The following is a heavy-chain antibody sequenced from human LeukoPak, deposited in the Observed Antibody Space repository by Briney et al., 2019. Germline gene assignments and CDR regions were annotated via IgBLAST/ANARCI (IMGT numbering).Heavy chain of an antibody. Sequence: GGSLRLSCAASGFTFSSYSMNWVRQAPGKGLEWVSYINSSSSTIYYADSVKGRFTISRDNARNSLYLQMNSLRDEDTAVYYCARDHPRYCSGGSCYSGYWYFDLWGRGTLVTVSS. D-gene: IGHD2-15*01. V-gene: IGHV3-48*02. J-gene: IGHJ2*01. CDR1: GFTFSSYS. CDR3: ARDHPRYCSGGSCYSGYWYFDL. CDR2: INSSSSTI.